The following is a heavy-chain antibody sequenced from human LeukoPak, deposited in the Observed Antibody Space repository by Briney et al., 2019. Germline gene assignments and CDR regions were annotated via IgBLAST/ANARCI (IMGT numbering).Heavy chain of an antibody. D-gene: IGHD2/OR15-2a*01. CDR2: ISWNSGNI. V-gene: IGHV3-9*01. J-gene: IGHJ6*03. CDR1: GFTFDDYA. CDR3: AKDAYGGATFFYYMDV. Sequence: PGRSLRLSCAGSGFTFDDYAMHWVRQTPGKGLEWVPGISWNSGNIAYADFVGGRFTISRDNAKNSLSLQMNSLSGEDTAVYYCAKDAYGGATFFYYMDVWGKGTTVTVSS.